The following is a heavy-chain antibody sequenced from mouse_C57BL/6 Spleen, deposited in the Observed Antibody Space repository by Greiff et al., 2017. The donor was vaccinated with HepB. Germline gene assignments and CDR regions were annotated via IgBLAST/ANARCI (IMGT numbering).Heavy chain of an antibody. V-gene: IGHV3-6*01. CDR1: GYSITSGYY. CDR2: ISYDGSN. D-gene: IGHD1-1*01. Sequence: ESGPGLVKPSQSLSLTCSVTGYSITSGYYWNWIRQFPGNKLEWMGYISYDGSNNYNPSLKNRISITRDTSKNQFFLKLNSVTTEDTATYYCARDLGYYGSIGYWGQGTTLTVSS. J-gene: IGHJ2*01. CDR3: ARDLGYYGSIGY.